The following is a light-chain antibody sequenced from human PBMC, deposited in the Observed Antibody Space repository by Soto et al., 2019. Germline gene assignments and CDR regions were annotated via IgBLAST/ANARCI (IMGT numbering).Light chain of an antibody. CDR2: DVN. V-gene: IGLV2-14*01. Sequence: QSALTQPASVSGSPGQSITISCTGTSSDVGGYNDVSWYQQYPGKAPKLMIYDVNNRPSGVSNRFSGSKSGNTASLTISGPQAEDEDYYYCSSYTSSSTLAVFGGGTKLTVL. J-gene: IGLJ2*01. CDR1: SSDVGGYND. CDR3: SSYTSSSTLAV.